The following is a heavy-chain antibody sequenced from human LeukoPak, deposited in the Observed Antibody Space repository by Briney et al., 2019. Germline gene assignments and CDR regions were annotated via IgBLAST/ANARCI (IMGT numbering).Heavy chain of an antibody. Sequence: GGSLRLSCTASGFTFSNYWMSWVRQTPGKVLEWVSSISSSSSHIYYADSVEGRFTISRDNAKNSLYLQMNSLRAEDTAVYYCARGRGLPGPLDYWGQGTLVTVSS. D-gene: IGHD3-10*01. CDR1: GFTFSNYW. V-gene: IGHV3-21*01. J-gene: IGHJ4*02. CDR2: ISSSSSHI. CDR3: ARGRGLPGPLDY.